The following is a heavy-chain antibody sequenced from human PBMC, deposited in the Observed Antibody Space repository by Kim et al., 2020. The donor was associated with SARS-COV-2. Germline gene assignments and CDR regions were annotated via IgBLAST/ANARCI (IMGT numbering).Heavy chain of an antibody. Sequence: GGSLRLSCAASGFTFSSYAMSWVRQAPGKGLEWFSVISGVGGRPTTANSVKGRFTFSRANPKTNRIRQMKTLRAETTAEYNFSKAPALVRPPHFDYWGQG. J-gene: IGHJ4*02. CDR2: ISGVGGRP. D-gene: IGHD3-16*01. CDR3: SKAPALVRPPHFDY. V-gene: IGHV3-23*01. CDR1: GFTFSSYA.